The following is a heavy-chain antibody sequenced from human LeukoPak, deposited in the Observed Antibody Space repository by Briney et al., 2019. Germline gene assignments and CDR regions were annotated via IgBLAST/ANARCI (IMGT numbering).Heavy chain of an antibody. CDR3: ATASRGYSYGPSFDY. V-gene: IGHV1-18*01. CDR2: ISAYNGNT. Sequence: ASVKVSCKASGYTFTSSGISWVRQAPGQGLEWMGWISAYNGNTNYAQKLQGRVTMTTDTSTSTAYMELRSLRSDETALYYCATASRGYSYGPSFDYWGQGTLVTVSS. CDR1: GYTFTSSG. J-gene: IGHJ4*02. D-gene: IGHD5-18*01.